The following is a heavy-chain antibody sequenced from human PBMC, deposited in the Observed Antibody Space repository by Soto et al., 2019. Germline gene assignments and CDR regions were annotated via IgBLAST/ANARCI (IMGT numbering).Heavy chain of an antibody. D-gene: IGHD3-22*01. J-gene: IGHJ4*02. Sequence: ASVKVSCKASGGTFSSYAISWVRQAPGQGLEWMGGIIPIFGTANYAQKFQGRVTITADESTSTAYMELSSLRSEDTAVYYCAREAADSSGYNTGFDYWGQGTLVTVSS. CDR3: AREAADSSGYNTGFDY. CDR1: GGTFSSYA. V-gene: IGHV1-69*13. CDR2: IIPIFGTA.